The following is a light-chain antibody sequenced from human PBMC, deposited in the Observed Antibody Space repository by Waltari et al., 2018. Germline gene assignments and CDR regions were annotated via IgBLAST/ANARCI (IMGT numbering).Light chain of an antibody. CDR1: QNFNSW. Sequence: DIQMTQSPSTLSASAGDRVTITCRASQNFNSWLAWYQQKPGKAPKLLIHAASRLPSGVPSRFSGGGSGTEFTLTISNLQPDDFATYYCQQYETYSGTFGQGTKVEIK. CDR3: QQYETYSGT. J-gene: IGKJ1*01. V-gene: IGKV1-5*01. CDR2: AAS.